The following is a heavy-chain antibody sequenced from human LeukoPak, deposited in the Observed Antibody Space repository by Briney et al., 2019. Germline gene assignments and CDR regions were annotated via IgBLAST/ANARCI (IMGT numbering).Heavy chain of an antibody. Sequence: ASVKVSCKASGYTFTSYGISWARQAPGQGLEWMGWISAYNGNTNYAQKLQGRVTMTTDTSTSTAYMELRSLRSDDTAVYYCAREGGYYYDSSGYSGSDYWGQGTLVTVSS. CDR2: ISAYNGNT. J-gene: IGHJ4*02. CDR1: GYTFTSYG. D-gene: IGHD3-22*01. CDR3: AREGGYYYDSSGYSGSDY. V-gene: IGHV1-18*01.